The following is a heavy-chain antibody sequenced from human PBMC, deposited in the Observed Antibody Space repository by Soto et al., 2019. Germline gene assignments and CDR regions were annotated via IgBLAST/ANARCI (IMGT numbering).Heavy chain of an antibody. CDR3: AREGGSLNGFDP. CDR1: GFTFSSYS. D-gene: IGHD1-26*01. CDR2: ISSSSSTI. Sequence: EVQLVESGGGLVQPGGSLRLSCAASGFTFSSYSMNWVRQAPGKGLEWVSYISSSSSTIYYSDSVKGRFTISRDNAKNSLYLQMNRLKDEYTAVYYCAREGGSLNGFDPWGQGTLVTVSS. V-gene: IGHV3-48*02. J-gene: IGHJ5*02.